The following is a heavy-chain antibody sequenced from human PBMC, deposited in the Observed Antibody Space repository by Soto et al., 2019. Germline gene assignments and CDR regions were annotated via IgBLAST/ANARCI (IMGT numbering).Heavy chain of an antibody. V-gene: IGHV3-64*01. CDR1: GFTFSSYA. J-gene: IGHJ1*01. CDR3: ARDSGTYYDFWSGYNYFQH. D-gene: IGHD3-3*01. CDR2: ISSNGGST. Sequence: GGSLRLSCAASGFTFSSYAMHWVRQAPGKGLKYVSAISSNGGSTYYANSVKGRFTISRDNSKNTLYLQMGSLRAEDMAVYYCARDSGTYYDFWSGYNYFQHWGQGTLVTVSS.